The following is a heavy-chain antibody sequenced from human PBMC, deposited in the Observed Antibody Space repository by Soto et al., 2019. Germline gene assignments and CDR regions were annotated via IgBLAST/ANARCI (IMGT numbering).Heavy chain of an antibody. Sequence: PSETLCLTYTVSGSSLSHSSYYRGWIRQPPGKGLEWIGSIYYSGNTYSNPSLKSRVAMSIDTSKNQFSLKLSSVTAADTDLYYCARHRRGPGWGPEYFEDWGQGTLVTVSS. D-gene: IGHD1-1*01. CDR2: IYYSGNT. CDR1: GSSLSHSSYY. V-gene: IGHV4-39*01. J-gene: IGHJ1*01. CDR3: ARHRRGPGWGPEYFED.